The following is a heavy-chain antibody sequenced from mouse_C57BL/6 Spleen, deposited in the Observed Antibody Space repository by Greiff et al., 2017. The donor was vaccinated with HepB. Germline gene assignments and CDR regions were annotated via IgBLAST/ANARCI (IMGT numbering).Heavy chain of an antibody. Sequence: EVKLMESGPELVKPGASVKIPCKASGYTFTDYNMDWVKQSHGKSLEWIGDINPNNGGTIYNQKFKGKATLTVDKSSSTAYMELRSLTSEDTAVYYCARVVYGYVLAWFAYWGQGTLVTVSA. CDR2: INPNNGGT. V-gene: IGHV1-18*01. CDR1: GYTFTDYN. D-gene: IGHD2-2*01. J-gene: IGHJ3*01. CDR3: ARVVYGYVLAWFAY.